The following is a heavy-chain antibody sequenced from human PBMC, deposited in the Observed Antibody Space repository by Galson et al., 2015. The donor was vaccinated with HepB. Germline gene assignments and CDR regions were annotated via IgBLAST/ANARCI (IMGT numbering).Heavy chain of an antibody. CDR2: IIPILGIA. CDR3: ARSTYYYDSSGYYWFDY. Sequence: SVKVSCKASGGTFSSYTISWVRQAPGQGLEWMGRIIPILGIANYAQKFQGRVTITADKSTSTAYMELSSLRSEDTAVYYCARSTYYYDSSGYYWFDYWGQGTLVTVSS. V-gene: IGHV1-69*02. D-gene: IGHD3-22*01. J-gene: IGHJ4*02. CDR1: GGTFSSYT.